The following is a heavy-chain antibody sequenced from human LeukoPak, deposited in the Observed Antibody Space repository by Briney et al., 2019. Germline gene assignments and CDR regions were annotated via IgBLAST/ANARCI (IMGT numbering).Heavy chain of an antibody. CDR2: INHSGST. D-gene: IGHD3-22*01. Sequence: PSETLSLTCAVYGGSFSGYYWSWIRQPPGKGLEWIGEINHSGSTNYNPSLKSRVTISVDTSKNQFSLKLSSVTAADTAVYYCATSSGYLDYWGQGTLVTVSS. J-gene: IGHJ4*02. CDR1: GGSFSGYY. CDR3: ATSSGYLDY. V-gene: IGHV4-34*01.